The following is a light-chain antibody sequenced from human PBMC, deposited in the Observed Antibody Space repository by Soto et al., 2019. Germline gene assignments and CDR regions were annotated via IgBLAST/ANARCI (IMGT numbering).Light chain of an antibody. CDR3: QQLNYWPRIT. Sequence: EIVLTQSPATLSVSPGERATLSCRASQSVSSNYLAWYQQKPGQAPRLLVYGASTRASGIPPRFSGSGSGTDFTLTISSLQSEDFAVYYCQQLNYWPRITFGQGTRLEIK. CDR1: QSVSSN. V-gene: IGKV3-15*01. J-gene: IGKJ5*01. CDR2: GAS.